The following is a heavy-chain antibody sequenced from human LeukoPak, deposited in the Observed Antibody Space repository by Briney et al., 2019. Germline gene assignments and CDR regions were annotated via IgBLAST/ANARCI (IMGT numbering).Heavy chain of an antibody. V-gene: IGHV3-23*01. CDR2: ISNDGTT. CDR1: GLSFNYCT. D-gene: IGHD2/OR15-2a*01. J-gene: IGHJ4*02. Sequence: PGGSLRLSCAASGLSFNYCTLNWVRPAPGKGLEWVAVISNDGTTYYIDSVKGRFTISRDNSKNTLYLQMNGLRAEDTAVYFCAKRVINSPFDNWGQGTLVTVSS. CDR3: AKRVINSPFDN.